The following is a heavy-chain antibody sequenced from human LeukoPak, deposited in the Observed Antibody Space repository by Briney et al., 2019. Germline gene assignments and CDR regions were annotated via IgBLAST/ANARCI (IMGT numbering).Heavy chain of an antibody. J-gene: IGHJ4*02. CDR3: TREYLTVSYFDY. CDR2: IYYSGST. Sequence: PSETLSLTCTVSGGSISSGGYYWSWIRQHPGKGLEWIGYIYYSGSTYYNPSLKSRVTISVDTSKNQFSLKLSSVTAADTAVYYCTREYLTVSYFDYWGQGTLVTVSS. CDR1: GGSISSGGYY. D-gene: IGHD4-11*01. V-gene: IGHV4-31*03.